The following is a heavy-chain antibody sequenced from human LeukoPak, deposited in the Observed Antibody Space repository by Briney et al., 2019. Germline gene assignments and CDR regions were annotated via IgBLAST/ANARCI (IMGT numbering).Heavy chain of an antibody. CDR2: INHSGST. CDR1: DGSFSGYY. CDR3: ARARYGYYYYYMDV. J-gene: IGHJ6*03. D-gene: IGHD1-1*01. V-gene: IGHV4-34*01. Sequence: SETLSLTCGVYDGSFSGYYWSWIRQPPGKGLEWIGEINHSGSTKYNPSLKSRVTISADTSKNQFSLKVNSVTAADTAVYYCARARYGYYYYYMDVWGKGTTVAVSS.